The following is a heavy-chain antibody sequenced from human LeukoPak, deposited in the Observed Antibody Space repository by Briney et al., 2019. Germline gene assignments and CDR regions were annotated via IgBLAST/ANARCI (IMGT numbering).Heavy chain of an antibody. Sequence: PGGSLRLSCAASGFTFSSYSMNWVRQAPGKGLEWVSSISSSSSYIYYADSVKGRFTISRDNSKNTLYLQMNSLRAEDTALYYCAKEYSGSMYYFDYWGQGTLVTVSS. D-gene: IGHD1-26*01. CDR2: ISSSSSYI. V-gene: IGHV3-21*01. CDR1: GFTFSSYS. J-gene: IGHJ4*02. CDR3: AKEYSGSMYYFDY.